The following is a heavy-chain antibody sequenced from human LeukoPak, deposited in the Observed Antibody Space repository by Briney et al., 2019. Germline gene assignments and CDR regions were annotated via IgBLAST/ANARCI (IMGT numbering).Heavy chain of an antibody. V-gene: IGHV5-10-1*01. CDR1: GYSFTSYW. J-gene: IGHJ6*02. Sequence: GESLKISCEGSGYSFTSYWISWVRQMPGKGLEWMGRIDPSDSYTNYSPSFQGHVTISADKSISTAYLQWSSLKASDTAMYYCARYYYGSGSYYMPSYYYGMDVWGQGTTVTVSS. CDR3: ARYYYGSGSYYMPSYYYGMDV. D-gene: IGHD3-10*01. CDR2: IDPSDSYT.